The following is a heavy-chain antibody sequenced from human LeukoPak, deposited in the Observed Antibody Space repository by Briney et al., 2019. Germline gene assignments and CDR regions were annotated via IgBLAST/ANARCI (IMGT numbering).Heavy chain of an antibody. CDR3: ASSYYYDSSGYIPSDY. J-gene: IGHJ4*02. D-gene: IGHD3-22*01. V-gene: IGHV3-48*03. CDR2: ISSSGSTI. CDR1: GFTFSSYE. Sequence: PGGSLRLSCAASGFTFSSYEMNWVRQAPGKGLEWVSYISSSGSTIYYADSVKGRFTISRDNAKNSLYLQMNSLRAEDTAVYYCASSYYYDSSGYIPSDYWGQGTLVTVSS.